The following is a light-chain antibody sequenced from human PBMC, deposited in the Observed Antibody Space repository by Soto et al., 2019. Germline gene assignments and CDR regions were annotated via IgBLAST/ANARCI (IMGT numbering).Light chain of an antibody. Sequence: EIVMTQSPATLSVSPGERATLSCRASQSVRSNLAWYQQKPGQAPRVLIYGASTRATGIPARFSGSGSGTEFTLTISTLQSEDFEDYYCQQYNNSPLTFGGGTKVEIK. CDR2: GAS. CDR3: QQYNNSPLT. V-gene: IGKV3-15*01. CDR1: QSVRSN. J-gene: IGKJ4*01.